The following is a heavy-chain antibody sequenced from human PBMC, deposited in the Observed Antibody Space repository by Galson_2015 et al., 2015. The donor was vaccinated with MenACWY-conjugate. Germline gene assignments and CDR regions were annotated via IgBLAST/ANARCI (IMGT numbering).Heavy chain of an antibody. Sequence: SLRLSCAASGFTFSSYAMSWVRQAPGKGLEWVSAISGSGGSTYYADSVKGRFTISRDNSKNTLYLQMNSLRAEDTAVYYCAKVDDSSGYYYHYYGMDVWGQGTTVTVSS. CDR2: ISGSGGST. CDR3: AKVDDSSGYYYHYYGMDV. CDR1: GFTFSSYA. V-gene: IGHV3-23*01. D-gene: IGHD3-22*01. J-gene: IGHJ6*02.